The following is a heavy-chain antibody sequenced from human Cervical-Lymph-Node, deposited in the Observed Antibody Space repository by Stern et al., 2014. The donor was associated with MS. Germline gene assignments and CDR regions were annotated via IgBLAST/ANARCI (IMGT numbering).Heavy chain of an antibody. Sequence: QVQLQESGPGLVKPSETLSLTCTVSGGSISSYYWSWIRQPPGKGLEWIGYIYYSESTNYNPSLKSRVTISVDTSKNQFSLKLSSVTAADTAVYYCATGGTFDYWGQGTLVTVSS. J-gene: IGHJ4*02. CDR3: ATGGTFDY. D-gene: IGHD1-26*01. CDR2: IYYSEST. V-gene: IGHV4-59*01. CDR1: GGSISSYY.